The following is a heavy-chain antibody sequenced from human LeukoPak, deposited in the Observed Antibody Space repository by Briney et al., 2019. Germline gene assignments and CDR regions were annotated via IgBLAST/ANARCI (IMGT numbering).Heavy chain of an antibody. CDR3: ARDLSDYYGSGSYRPIDAFDI. CDR2: INHSGSP. J-gene: IGHJ3*02. Sequence: SETLSLTCAVYGGSFSGYYWSWIRQPPGKGLEWIGEINHSGSPNYNPSLKSRVTISIGTSKNQFSLKLSPVTAADTAVYYCARDLSDYYGSGSYRPIDAFDIWGQGTMVTVSS. D-gene: IGHD3-10*01. V-gene: IGHV4-34*01. CDR1: GGSFSGYY.